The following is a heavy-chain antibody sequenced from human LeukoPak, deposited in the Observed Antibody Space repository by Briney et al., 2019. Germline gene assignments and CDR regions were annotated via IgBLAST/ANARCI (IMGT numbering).Heavy chain of an antibody. Sequence: SETLSLTCTVSGYSISSGYYWGWIRQPPGKGLEWIGSIYHSGSTYYNPSLKSRVTISVDTSKNQFSLKLSSVTAADTAVYYCTGYGDPHDAFDIWGQGTMVTVSS. CDR3: TGYGDPHDAFDI. V-gene: IGHV4-38-2*02. CDR1: GYSISSGYY. CDR2: IYHSGST. D-gene: IGHD4-17*01. J-gene: IGHJ3*02.